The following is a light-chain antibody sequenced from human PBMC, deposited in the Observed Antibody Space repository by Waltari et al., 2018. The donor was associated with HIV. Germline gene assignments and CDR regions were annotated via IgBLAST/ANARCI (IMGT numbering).Light chain of an antibody. CDR3: AAWDVSLKSVI. Sequence: EIVLTQSPATLSLSPGERATLSCRASQSVSSYLAWYQQKPGQAPRLLIYSREPWPAGVPDHFSCSKSGTSASLAISWLQSEDGADYYCAAWDVSLKSVIFGGGTK. J-gene: IGKJ4*01. V-gene: IGKV3-15*01. CDR1: QSVSSY. CDR2: SRE.